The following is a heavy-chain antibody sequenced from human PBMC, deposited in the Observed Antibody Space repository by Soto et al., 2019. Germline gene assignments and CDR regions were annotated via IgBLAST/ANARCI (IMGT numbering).Heavy chain of an antibody. Sequence: RRLSCAPSGFTFSSYAMHWVRQAPGKGLEWVAVIWDDGNNQYYADSGKGRFTVSRDKSKNTLYLQMNSLRDEDTAVYYCARDLYSSGWHTIDYWGQGTLVTVSS. CDR1: GFTFSSYA. V-gene: IGHV3-33*01. CDR3: ARDLYSSGWHTIDY. J-gene: IGHJ4*02. CDR2: IWDDGNNQ. D-gene: IGHD6-19*01.